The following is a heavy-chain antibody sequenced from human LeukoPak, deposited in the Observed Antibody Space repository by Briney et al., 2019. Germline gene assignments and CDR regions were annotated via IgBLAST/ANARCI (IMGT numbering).Heavy chain of an antibody. CDR1: GYTFTGYY. CDR3: ARGPLAYCGGDCVTDFDY. Sequence: GASVKVSCKASGYTFTGYYMHWVRQAPGQGLEWMGWINPNSGGTNYAQKFQGKVTMTRDTSISTAYMELSRLRSDDTAVYYCARGPLAYCGGDCVTDFDYWGQGTLVTVSS. V-gene: IGHV1-2*02. D-gene: IGHD2-21*02. CDR2: INPNSGGT. J-gene: IGHJ4*02.